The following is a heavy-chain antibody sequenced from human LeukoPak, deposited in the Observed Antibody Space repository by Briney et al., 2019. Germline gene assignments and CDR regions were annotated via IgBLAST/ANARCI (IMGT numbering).Heavy chain of an antibody. D-gene: IGHD5-18*01. CDR3: ARQVDITMALPDY. J-gene: IGHJ4*02. CDR2: ISTYNYNT. V-gene: IGHV1-18*01. Sequence: GASVKVSCKTSGYTFTIYGVSWVRQAPGQRLEWMGWISTYNYNTNYAQKFRGRVTLTKDTSTSTVYMELRSLRSDHTAIYYCARQVDITMALPDYWGQGTLVTVSS. CDR1: GYTFTIYG.